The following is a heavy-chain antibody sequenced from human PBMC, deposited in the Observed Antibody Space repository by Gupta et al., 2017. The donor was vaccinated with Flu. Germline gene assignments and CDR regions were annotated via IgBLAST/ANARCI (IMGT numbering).Heavy chain of an antibody. CDR1: GGSISDSS. J-gene: IGHJ3*02. V-gene: IGHV4-59*01. CDR2: LYNSGTS. CDR3: ARDTTLSVACPHIPCAFNI. D-gene: IGHD1-1*01. Sequence: HVQLQESGPGLVKPSETLSLTCTVSGGSISDSSWGWIRQPPGSRLQWIGYLYNSGTSSYNPSLKSRAAISGDRSKNQFSLRLTSVTAADTAVYYCARDTTLSVACPHIPCAFNIWGQGTTVTVSS.